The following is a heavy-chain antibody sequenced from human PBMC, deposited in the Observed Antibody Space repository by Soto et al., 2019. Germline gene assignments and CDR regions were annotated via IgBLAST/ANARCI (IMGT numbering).Heavy chain of an antibody. CDR2: IYYSGST. D-gene: IGHD6-19*01. Sequence: SETLSLTCTVSGGSISSYYWSWIRQPPGKGLEWIGYIYYSGSTNYNPSLKSRVTISVDTSKNQSSLKLSSVTAADTAVYYCARVTGYSSGWYRGGAFDIWGQGTMVTVSS. CDR1: GGSISSYY. CDR3: ARVTGYSSGWYRGGAFDI. J-gene: IGHJ3*02. V-gene: IGHV4-59*01.